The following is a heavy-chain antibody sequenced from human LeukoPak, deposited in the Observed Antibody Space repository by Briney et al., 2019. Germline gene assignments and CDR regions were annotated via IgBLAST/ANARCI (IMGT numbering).Heavy chain of an antibody. CDR1: GFPFSSYS. CDR2: ISSSSTFI. CDR3: AGAYCGGDCYSGVAFDI. V-gene: IGHV3-21*01. Sequence: GGTVRPSCAASGFPFSSYSMNWDRQAPGKGLEWVSYISSSSTFIFYADSVKGRFTVSRDNAKNSLYLQVNSLRAEDTAVYYCAGAYCGGDCYSGVAFDIWGQRTVVSVSS. D-gene: IGHD2-21*02. J-gene: IGHJ3*02.